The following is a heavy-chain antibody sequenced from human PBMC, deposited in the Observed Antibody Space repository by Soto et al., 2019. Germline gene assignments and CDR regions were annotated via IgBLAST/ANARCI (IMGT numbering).Heavy chain of an antibody. D-gene: IGHD4-17*01. Sequence: GESLKISWKGSGYSFTSYWIGWGRQMPGKGLEWMGIIYPGDSDTIYSPSFQGQVTISADKSISTAYLQWSSLKASDTAMYYCARHRDMTMVTTHAYWGQGTLVTVSS. CDR2: IYPGDSDT. CDR3: ARHRDMTMVTTHAY. J-gene: IGHJ4*02. V-gene: IGHV5-51*01. CDR1: GYSFTSYW.